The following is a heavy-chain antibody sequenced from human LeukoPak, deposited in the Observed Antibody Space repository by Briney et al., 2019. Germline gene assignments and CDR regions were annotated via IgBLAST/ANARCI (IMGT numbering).Heavy chain of an antibody. Sequence: GGSLRLSCAASGFTFSSYSMNWVRQAPGKGLEWVSSISSSSGYIYDADAVKGRFTISRDNAKNSLYLQMNSLRAEDTAVYYCARDPRRWWELADAFGIWGQGTMVTVSS. CDR3: ARDPRRWWELADAFGI. CDR2: ISSSSGYI. V-gene: IGHV3-21*01. D-gene: IGHD2-15*01. J-gene: IGHJ3*02. CDR1: GFTFSSYS.